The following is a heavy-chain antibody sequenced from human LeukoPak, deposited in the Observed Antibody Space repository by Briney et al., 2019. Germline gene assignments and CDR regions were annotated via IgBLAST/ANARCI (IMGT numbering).Heavy chain of an antibody. V-gene: IGHV3-30*03. J-gene: IGHJ6*02. CDR3: ARRSSVDHYYYGMDV. CDR1: AVTVSTYG. D-gene: IGHD5-12*01. CDR2: ISYDGGNK. Sequence: GALRLSSTASAVTVSTYGVHCARQAPGKGLEWVAVISYDGGNKYFPDSLKGRFTISRDNSKNTLYLQMNSLRAEDTAVYFCARRSSVDHYYYGMDVWGQGTTVTVSS.